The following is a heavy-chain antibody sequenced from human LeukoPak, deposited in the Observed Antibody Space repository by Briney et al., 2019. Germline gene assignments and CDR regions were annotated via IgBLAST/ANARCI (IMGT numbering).Heavy chain of an antibody. J-gene: IGHJ4*02. CDR2: INHGGST. V-gene: IGHV4-34*01. CDR1: GGSFSGYY. Sequence: SETLSLTCAVYGGSFSGYYWSWIRQPPGKGLEWIGEINHGGSTNYNPSLKSRVTISVDTSKNQFSLKLSSVTAADTAVYYCARSGRGITMVRGLRFPFDYWGQGTLVTVSS. CDR3: ARSGRGITMVRGLRFPFDY. D-gene: IGHD3-10*01.